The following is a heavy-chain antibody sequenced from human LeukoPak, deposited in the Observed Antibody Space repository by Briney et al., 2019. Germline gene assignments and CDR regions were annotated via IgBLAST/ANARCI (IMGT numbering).Heavy chain of an antibody. D-gene: IGHD6-13*01. CDR3: ARGLTNIIAAAGKD. V-gene: IGHV3-21*01. CDR2: ISSSSYI. CDR1: GFTFSSYS. J-gene: IGHJ4*02. Sequence: GGSLRLSCAASGFTFSSYSMNWVRQAPGKGLEWVSSISSSSYIYYADSVKGRFTISRDNAKNSLYLQMNSLRAEDTAVYYCARGLTNIIAAAGKDWGQGTLVTVSS.